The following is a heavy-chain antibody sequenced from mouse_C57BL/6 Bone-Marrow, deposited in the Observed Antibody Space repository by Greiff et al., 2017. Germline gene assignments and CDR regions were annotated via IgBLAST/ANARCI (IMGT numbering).Heavy chain of an antibody. CDR3: TTEFFDY. Sequence: VQLKQSGAELVRPGASVKLSCTASGFNIKDDYMHWVKQRPEQGLEWIGWIDPENGDTEYASKFQGKATITADTSSNTAYLQLSSLTSEDSAGYYCTTEFFDYWGQGTTLTVSS. CDR2: IDPENGDT. V-gene: IGHV14-4*01. CDR1: GFNIKDDY. J-gene: IGHJ2*01.